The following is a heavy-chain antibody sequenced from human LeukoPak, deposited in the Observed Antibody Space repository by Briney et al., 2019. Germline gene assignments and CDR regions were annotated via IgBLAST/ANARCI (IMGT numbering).Heavy chain of an antibody. CDR1: GFTVSSNY. V-gene: IGHV3-53*01. J-gene: IGHJ4*02. Sequence: GGSLRLSCAASGFTVSSNYMSWVHQGPGKGLEWVSVIYSGGSTYYADSVKGRFTISRDNSKNTLYLQMNSLRAEDTAVYYCARSPGDILTGYLEGGIDYWGQGTLVTVSS. D-gene: IGHD3-9*01. CDR3: ARSPGDILTGYLEGGIDY. CDR2: IYSGGST.